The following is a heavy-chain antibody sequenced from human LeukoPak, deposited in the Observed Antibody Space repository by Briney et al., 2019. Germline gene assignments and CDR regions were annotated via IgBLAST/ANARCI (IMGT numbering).Heavy chain of an antibody. V-gene: IGHV3-74*01. CDR2: IASDGSST. D-gene: IGHD4-23*01. CDR3: ARGRPHGNDY. J-gene: IGHJ4*02. CDR1: GFDFSSNW. Sequence: GGSLRLSCAASGFDFSSNWMHWVRQAPGKGLVWVSRIASDGSSTTYADSVKGRFSISRDNAKNTLYLQMNSLRVEDTAVYYCARGRPHGNDYWGQGTLVTVSS.